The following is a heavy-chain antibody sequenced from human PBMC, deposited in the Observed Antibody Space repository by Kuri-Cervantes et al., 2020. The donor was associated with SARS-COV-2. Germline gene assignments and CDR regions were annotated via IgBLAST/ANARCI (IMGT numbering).Heavy chain of an antibody. CDR3: ATAGTTAMALFDY. CDR1: GYTLTELS. CDR2: FDPEDGET. Sequence: ASVKVSCKVSGYTLTELSMHWVRQAPGKGLEWMGGFDPEDGETIYAQKFQGRVTMTEDTSTDTACMELSSLRSEDTAVYYCATAGTTAMALFDYWGQGTLVTVSS. D-gene: IGHD5-18*01. V-gene: IGHV1-24*01. J-gene: IGHJ4*02.